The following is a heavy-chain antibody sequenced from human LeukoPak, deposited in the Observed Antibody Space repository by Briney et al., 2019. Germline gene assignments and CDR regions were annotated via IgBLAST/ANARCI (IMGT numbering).Heavy chain of an antibody. Sequence: GASVKVSCKASGYTFTSYAMNWVRQAPGQGLEWMGWINTNTGNPTYAQGFTGRFVSSLDTSVSTAYLQISSLKAEDTAVYYCARGGKQLVNPYADYWGQGTLVTVSS. D-gene: IGHD6-6*01. CDR3: ARGGKQLVNPYADY. V-gene: IGHV7-4-1*02. J-gene: IGHJ4*02. CDR1: GYTFTSYA. CDR2: INTNTGNP.